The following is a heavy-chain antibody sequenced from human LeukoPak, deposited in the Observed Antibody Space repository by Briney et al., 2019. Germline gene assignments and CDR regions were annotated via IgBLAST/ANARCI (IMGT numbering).Heavy chain of an antibody. Sequence: SETLSLTCTVSGASISSYYWSWIRQPPGKGLEWIGYIYYSGSTHYNPALKSRVTISVDTSKNQFSLDLSSVTAADTAVYYCAGGPYPAAGTDHQFDYWGQGTLVTVSS. V-gene: IGHV4-59*01. CDR3: AGGPYPAAGTDHQFDY. J-gene: IGHJ4*02. D-gene: IGHD6-13*01. CDR1: GASISSYY. CDR2: IYYSGST.